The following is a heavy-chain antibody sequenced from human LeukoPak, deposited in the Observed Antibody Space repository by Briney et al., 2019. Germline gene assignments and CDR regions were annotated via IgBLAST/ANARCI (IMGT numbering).Heavy chain of an antibody. V-gene: IGHV1-69*01. D-gene: IGHD3-16*01. CDR3: ARDSSRGPSPLGY. J-gene: IGHJ4*02. CDR1: GGTFCSYA. Sequence: SSVKVSCKASGGTFCSYAISWVRQAPGQGLEWMGGIIPIFGTANYAQKFQGRVTITADESTSTAYMELSSLRSADTAVYYCARDSSRGPSPLGYWGQGTLVTVSS. CDR2: IIPIFGTA.